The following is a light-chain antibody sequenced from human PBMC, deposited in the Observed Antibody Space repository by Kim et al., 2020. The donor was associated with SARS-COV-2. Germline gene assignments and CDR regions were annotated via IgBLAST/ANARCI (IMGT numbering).Light chain of an antibody. Sequence: QMTQSPSSLSASVGERVTITCRASQDIGDYLAWFQQKPGKPPKSLIYGATTLQNGVPSQFSGSGSGTKFTLTISSLQPEDSATYFCQQYHTSPHTFGQGTKLEI. J-gene: IGKJ2*01. CDR1: QDIGDY. CDR3: QQYHTSPHT. CDR2: GAT. V-gene: IGKV1-16*02.